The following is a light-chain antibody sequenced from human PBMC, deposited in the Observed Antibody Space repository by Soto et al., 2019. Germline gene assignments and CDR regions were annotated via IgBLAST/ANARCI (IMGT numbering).Light chain of an antibody. CDR3: QSYDATKSV. Sequence: NYMLTQPHSVSESPGKTVIISCTRSSGSIASNYVQWYQQRPGSSPTTVIYEDNQRPSGVPDRFSGSIDSSSNSASLTISGLETEDEAEYYCQSYDATKSVFGGGTKLTVL. CDR2: EDN. J-gene: IGLJ3*02. CDR1: SGSIASNY. V-gene: IGLV6-57*01.